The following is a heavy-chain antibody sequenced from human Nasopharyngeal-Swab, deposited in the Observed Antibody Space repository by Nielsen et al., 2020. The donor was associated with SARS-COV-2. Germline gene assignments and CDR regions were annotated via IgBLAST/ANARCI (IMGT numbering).Heavy chain of an antibody. D-gene: IGHD2-2*01. Sequence: SVKVSCKASGGTFSSYAISWVRQAPGQGLEWMGGIIPIFGTANYAQKFQGRVTITADESTSTAYMELSSLRSEDTAVYYCARGVVVVPAAITYYYYYYMDVWGKGTTVTVSS. CDR1: GGTFSSYA. V-gene: IGHV1-69*13. CDR2: IIPIFGTA. J-gene: IGHJ6*03. CDR3: ARGVVVVPAAITYYYYYYMDV.